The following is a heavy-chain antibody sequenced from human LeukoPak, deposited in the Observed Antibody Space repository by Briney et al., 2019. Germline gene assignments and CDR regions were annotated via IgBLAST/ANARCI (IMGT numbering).Heavy chain of an antibody. CDR2: ISAYNGNT. V-gene: IGHV1-18*01. CDR1: GYTFTSYG. D-gene: IGHD6-13*01. CDR3: ARDVSTAAGTNWFYP. J-gene: IGHJ5*02. Sequence: ASVKVSCKASGYTFTSYGISWVRQAPGQGLEWMGWISAYNGNTNYAQKLQGRVTMTTDTSTSTAYMELRSLRSDDTAVYYCARDVSTAAGTNWFYPWGQGTLVTVSS.